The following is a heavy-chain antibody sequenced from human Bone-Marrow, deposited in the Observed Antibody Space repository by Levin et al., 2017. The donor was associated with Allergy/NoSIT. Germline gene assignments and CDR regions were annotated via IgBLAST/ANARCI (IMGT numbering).Heavy chain of an antibody. J-gene: IGHJ4*02. D-gene: IGHD2-8*01. CDR3: ARHYCTNDRCSDLPDH. Sequence: PGASVKVSCKASEYTFTDYYIHWVRQAPGQGLEWMAWINTNNGVTRYAQKFQGRVTLTRDTSISTAYLDLSSLTSDDTAVYYCARHYCTNDRCSDLPDHWGQGTLVTVSS. CDR1: EYTFTDYY. CDR2: INTNNGVT. V-gene: IGHV1-2*02.